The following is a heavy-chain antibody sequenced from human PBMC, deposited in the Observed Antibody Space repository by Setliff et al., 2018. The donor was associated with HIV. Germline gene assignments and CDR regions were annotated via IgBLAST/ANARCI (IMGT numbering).Heavy chain of an antibody. CDR1: GGSFSGYY. V-gene: IGHV4-34*01. J-gene: IGHJ4*02. CDR2: INHSGST. Sequence: LSLTCAVYGGSFSGYYWSWIRQPPGKGLEWIGEINHSGSTNYNPSLKSRVTISVDTSKNQFSLKLSSVTAADTAVFCCARLTTTYYYDSSAYYHPVWGQGTLVTVSS. CDR3: ARLTTTYYYDSSAYYHPV. D-gene: IGHD3-22*01.